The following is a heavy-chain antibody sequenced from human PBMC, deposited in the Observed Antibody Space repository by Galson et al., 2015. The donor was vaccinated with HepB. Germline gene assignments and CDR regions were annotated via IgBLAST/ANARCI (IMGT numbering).Heavy chain of an antibody. V-gene: IGHV3-30*18. J-gene: IGHJ4*02. CDR3: AKDLGSGWSFDY. Sequence: SLRLSCAASGFTFTSYGMRWVRQAPGKGLEWVGVLSYDGSNKYYADSVKGRFTISRDNSKNTLYLQMNSLRVEDTAVYYCAKDLGSGWSFDYWGQGALVTVSS. CDR2: LSYDGSNK. D-gene: IGHD6-19*01. CDR1: GFTFTSYG.